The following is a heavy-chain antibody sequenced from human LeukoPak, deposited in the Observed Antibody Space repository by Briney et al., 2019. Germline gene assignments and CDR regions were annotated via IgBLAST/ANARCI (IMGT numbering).Heavy chain of an antibody. Sequence: ASVKVSCKVSGYTLTELSMHWVRQAPGKGLEWMGGFDPEDGETIYAQKFQGRVTITRNTSISTAYMELSSLRSEDTAVYYCARGSYSSSWTENWFDPWGQGTLVTVSS. V-gene: IGHV1-24*01. CDR3: ARGSYSSSWTENWFDP. D-gene: IGHD6-13*01. CDR1: GYTLTELS. CDR2: FDPEDGET. J-gene: IGHJ5*02.